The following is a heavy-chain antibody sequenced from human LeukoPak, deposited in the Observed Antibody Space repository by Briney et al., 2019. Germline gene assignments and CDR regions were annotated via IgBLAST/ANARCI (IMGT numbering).Heavy chain of an antibody. CDR1: VFTFSTYT. CDR3: ATDWVWSGYQNWFDP. CDR2: ISSSSSYI. V-gene: IGHV3-21*01. Sequence: GGSLRLSCAASVFTFSTYTMHWVRQAPGKGLEWVSSISSSSSYIYYADSVKGRFTISRDNAKNSLYLQMNSLRAEDTAVYYCATDWVWSGYQNWFDPWGQGTLVTVSS. J-gene: IGHJ5*02. D-gene: IGHD3-3*01.